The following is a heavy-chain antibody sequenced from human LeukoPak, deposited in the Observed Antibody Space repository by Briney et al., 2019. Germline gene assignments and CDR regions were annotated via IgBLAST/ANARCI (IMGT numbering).Heavy chain of an antibody. J-gene: IGHJ3*02. D-gene: IGHD6-25*01. V-gene: IGHV3-33*01. CDR1: GFTFSNYG. CDR2: IWFDGSKD. CDR3: ARISGWSAFDI. Sequence: GTSLRLSCAASGFTFSNYGMQWVRQAPGKGLEWAAVIWFDGSKDYYVDSVKGRFTVSRDNSKNTVDLQMNSLRAEDTAMYYCARISGWSAFDIWGQGTMVTVS.